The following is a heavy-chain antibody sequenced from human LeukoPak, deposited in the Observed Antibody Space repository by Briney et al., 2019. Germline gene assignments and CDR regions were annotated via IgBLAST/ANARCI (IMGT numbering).Heavy chain of an antibody. CDR2: IRSSEGST. CDR1: GFTFSSYA. V-gene: IGHV3-23*01. D-gene: IGHD3-9*01. CDR3: AKDSGAAIDHFDY. J-gene: IGHJ4*02. Sequence: GGSLRLSCAASGFTFSSYAMSWVRQAPGRGLEWVSGIRSSEGSTYYADSVKGRFTISRDKSKNTLYLQMNSLRAEDTAIYYCAKDSGAAIDHFDYWGQGTLVTVSS.